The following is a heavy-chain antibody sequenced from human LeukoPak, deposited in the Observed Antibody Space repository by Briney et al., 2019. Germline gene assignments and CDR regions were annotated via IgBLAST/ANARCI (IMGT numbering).Heavy chain of an antibody. V-gene: IGHV1-69*04. J-gene: IGHJ3*02. Sequence: GASVKVSCKASGGTFSSYAISWVRQAPGQGLEWMGRIIPILGIANYAQKFQGRVTITADKSTSTAYMELSSLRSEDTAVYYCARGIGFSGSYYLGDAFDIWGQGTMVTVSS. CDR1: GGTFSSYA. D-gene: IGHD1-26*01. CDR3: ARGIGFSGSYYLGDAFDI. CDR2: IIPILGIA.